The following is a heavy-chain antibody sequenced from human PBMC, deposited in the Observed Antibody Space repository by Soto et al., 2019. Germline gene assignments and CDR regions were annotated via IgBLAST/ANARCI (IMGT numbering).Heavy chain of an antibody. D-gene: IGHD2-2*01. CDR3: ARHSSLRGYYYYGMDV. Sequence: GESLKISCNGSGYSFTSYCIGWVRQMPGKGLEWMGIIYPGDSDTRYSPSFQGQVTISADKSISTAYLQWSSLKASDTAMYYCARHSSLRGYYYYGMDVWGQGTTVTVSS. V-gene: IGHV5-51*01. CDR2: IYPGDSDT. J-gene: IGHJ6*02. CDR1: GYSFTSYC.